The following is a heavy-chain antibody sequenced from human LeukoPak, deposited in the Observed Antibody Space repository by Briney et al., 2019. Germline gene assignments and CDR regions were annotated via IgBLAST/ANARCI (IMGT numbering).Heavy chain of an antibody. D-gene: IGHD1-1*01. V-gene: IGHV3-23*01. J-gene: IGHJ4*02. Sequence: TGGSLRLSCEGSGFTFNNYVMNWVRQAPGKGLEWVSGLSGRGSSTYYADSVKGRFTVSRDNSQNTVYLQMKSLRAEDTAIYFCAKYTPPYYFDYWGQGILVTVSS. CDR2: LSGRGSST. CDR1: GFTFNNYV. CDR3: AKYTPPYYFDY.